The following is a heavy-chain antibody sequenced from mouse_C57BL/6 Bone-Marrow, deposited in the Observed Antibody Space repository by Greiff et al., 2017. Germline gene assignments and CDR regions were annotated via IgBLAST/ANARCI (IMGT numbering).Heavy chain of an antibody. CDR3: AHGNYFYWYFAV. J-gene: IGHJ1*03. D-gene: IGHD2-1*01. CDR2: IHPNSGST. V-gene: IGHV1-64*01. Sequence: QVQLQQPGAELVKPGASVKLSCKASGYTFTSYWMHWVKQRPGQGLEWIGMIHPNSGSTKYNEKFKSKATLTVDKPSSTAYMQLSSLTSEDSAVYYCAHGNYFYWYFAVWGTGTTVTVSS. CDR1: GYTFTSYW.